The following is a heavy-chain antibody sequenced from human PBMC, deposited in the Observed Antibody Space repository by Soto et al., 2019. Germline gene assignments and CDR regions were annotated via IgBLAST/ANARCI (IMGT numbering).Heavy chain of an antibody. J-gene: IGHJ5*01. CDR2: MFYSGST. D-gene: IGHD2-2*01. V-gene: IGHV4-59*02. CDR1: GGSVRSFY. CDR3: AREVSCSSGRCYEGVWFDS. Sequence: SETLSLTCNVSGGSVRSFYWSWIRQPPGKALEWIGYMFYSGSTKFNPSLKSRATISVDTSKNQFSLKLTSVTAADTAVYYCAREVSCSSGRCYEGVWFDSWGQGILVTVSS.